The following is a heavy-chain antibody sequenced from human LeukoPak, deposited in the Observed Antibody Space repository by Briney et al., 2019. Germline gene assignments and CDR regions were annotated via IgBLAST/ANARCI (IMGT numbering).Heavy chain of an antibody. J-gene: IGHJ4*02. CDR2: IYYSGST. D-gene: IGHD3-10*01. CDR3: ARGNYFGSGSYDY. CDR1: GGSIITYY. V-gene: IGHV4-59*01. Sequence: SETLSLTRTVSGGSIITYYWSWIRQPPGKGLEWIGYIYYSGSTNYNPSLKSRVTISLDTSKSQFSLRLSSVTAADTAVYYCARGNYFGSGSYDYWGQGTLVTVSS.